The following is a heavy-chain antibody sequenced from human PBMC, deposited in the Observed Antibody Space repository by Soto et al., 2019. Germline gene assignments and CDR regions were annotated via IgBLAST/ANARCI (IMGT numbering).Heavy chain of an antibody. CDR3: ARTQGIVLVPAAIWY. V-gene: IGHV3-23*01. J-gene: IGHJ4*02. Sequence: GGSLRLSCAASGFTFSSYAMSWVRQATGKGLEWVSGITASGGSTSYADSVKGRFTISRDTSKNTLYLQMNSLRAEDTAVYYCARTQGIVLVPAAIWYWGQGTLVTVSS. D-gene: IGHD2-2*02. CDR1: GFTFSSYA. CDR2: ITASGGST.